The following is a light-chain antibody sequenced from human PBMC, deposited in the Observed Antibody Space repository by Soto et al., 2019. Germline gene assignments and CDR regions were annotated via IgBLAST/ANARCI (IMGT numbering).Light chain of an antibody. CDR3: QQYGPPVT. V-gene: IGKV3-20*01. CDR2: GAS. CDR1: QSVSSSY. J-gene: IGKJ4*01. Sequence: EIVLTQSPGTLSLSPGERATLSCRASQSVSSSYLAWYQQKPGQAPRLLIYGASSRATGIPDRFSGSGSGTDFTLTISRLEPEDFAVYYCQQYGPPVTFGGGTKVEIK.